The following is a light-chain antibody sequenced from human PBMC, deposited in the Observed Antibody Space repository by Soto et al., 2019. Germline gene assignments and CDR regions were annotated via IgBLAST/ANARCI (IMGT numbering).Light chain of an antibody. CDR1: QSVSTN. J-gene: IGKJ5*01. V-gene: IGKV3-15*01. Sequence: EIVLTQSPATLSVSPGERATLPCRASQSVSTNLAWYQQKPGQAPRLLIYGASTRATAIPARFSGSGSGTEFTLTISSLQSEDFVVYYCHQYNNWPLTFGQGTRLEIK. CDR3: HQYNNWPLT. CDR2: GAS.